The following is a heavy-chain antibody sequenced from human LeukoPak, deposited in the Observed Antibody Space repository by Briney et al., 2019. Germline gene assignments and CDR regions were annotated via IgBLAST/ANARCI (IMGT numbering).Heavy chain of an antibody. CDR2: INHSGST. CDR3: ASLGLLYYYYGMDV. CDR1: GGSFSGYY. V-gene: IGHV4-34*01. D-gene: IGHD1-26*01. J-gene: IGHJ6*02. Sequence: PSEPLSLPCAVCGGSFSGYYWRGIRQPPGKGGEGSGEINHSGSTNYNPSLKRRVTLPVDTSTTQFSLKLSSVTAADTAVYYCASLGLLYYYYGMDVWGQGTTVTVSS.